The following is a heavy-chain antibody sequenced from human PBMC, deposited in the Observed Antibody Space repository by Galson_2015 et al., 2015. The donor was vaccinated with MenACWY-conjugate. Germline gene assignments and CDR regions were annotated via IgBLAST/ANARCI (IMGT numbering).Heavy chain of an antibody. J-gene: IGHJ4*02. CDR1: GFAIRSYA. Sequence: SLRLSCAASGFAIRSYAMHWIRQPPGKGPEWVAVTSYDGSQNYYTDSVRGRFTVSRDNSKNSLYLQLNSLTTADTAVYYCARDQQGYNSSLFRAFDYWGQGALVTVSS. CDR3: ARDQQGYNSSLFRAFDY. D-gene: IGHD5-18*01. CDR2: TSYDGSQN. V-gene: IGHV3-30*04.